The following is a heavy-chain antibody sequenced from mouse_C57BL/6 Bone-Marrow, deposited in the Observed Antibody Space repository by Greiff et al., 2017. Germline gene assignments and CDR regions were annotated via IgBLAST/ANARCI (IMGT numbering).Heavy chain of an antibody. CDR3: ARRDGNYGVYYFDY. J-gene: IGHJ2*01. V-gene: IGHV1-75*01. Sequence: VQLQESGPELVKPGASVKISCKASGYTFTDYCINWVKQRPGQGLEWIGWIFPGSGSTYYNEKFKGKATLTVDKSSSTAYMLLSSLTSEDSAVYFCARRDGNYGVYYFDYWGQGTTLTVSS. CDR1: GYTFTDYC. D-gene: IGHD2-1*01. CDR2: IFPGSGST.